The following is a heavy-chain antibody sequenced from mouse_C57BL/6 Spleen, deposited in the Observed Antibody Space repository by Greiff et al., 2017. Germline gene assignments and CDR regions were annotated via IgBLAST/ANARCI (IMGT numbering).Heavy chain of an antibody. CDR3: ARQNGSSPYAMDY. CDR1: EYEFPSHD. D-gene: IGHD1-1*01. Sequence: EVKLEESGGGLVQPGESLKLSCESNEYEFPSHDMSWVRKTPEKRLELVATITSDGGSTYYPDTMERRFIISRDNTKKTLYLQMSSLRSEDTALYYCARQNGSSPYAMDYWGQGTSVTVSS. J-gene: IGHJ4*01. V-gene: IGHV5-2*03. CDR2: ITSDGGST.